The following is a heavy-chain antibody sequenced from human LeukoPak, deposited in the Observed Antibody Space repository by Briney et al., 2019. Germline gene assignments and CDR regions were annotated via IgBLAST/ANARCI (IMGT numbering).Heavy chain of an antibody. CDR3: ARLVVTAPQYHYYMDV. D-gene: IGHD2-21*02. CDR1: GGSFNGYY. Sequence: SETLSLTCNVSGGSFNGYYWTWIRQPPGKGLKWIAEINHIGTTNDNPSLKSRVSVLTDTSKNQFFLKLTSVTAADTALYYCARLVVTAPQYHYYMDVWGEGTTVTVSS. J-gene: IGHJ6*03. CDR2: INHIGTT. V-gene: IGHV4-34*01.